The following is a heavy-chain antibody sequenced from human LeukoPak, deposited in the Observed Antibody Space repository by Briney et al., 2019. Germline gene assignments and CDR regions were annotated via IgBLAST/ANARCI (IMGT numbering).Heavy chain of an antibody. V-gene: IGHV4-38-2*02. CDR3: AGLPHCSDSMRCYVGGHHMDV. CDR1: GYSISYGYY. J-gene: IGHJ6*03. Sequence: SETLSLTCTVAGYSISYGYYWGWIRQPPGKGLECIGSIDHSGSTSYNPSLKSRVTISVDTSKNQFSLKVNSVTAADTAVYYCAGLPHCSDSMRCYVGGHHMDVWGKGTTVAVSS. CDR2: IDHSGST. D-gene: IGHD3-10*02.